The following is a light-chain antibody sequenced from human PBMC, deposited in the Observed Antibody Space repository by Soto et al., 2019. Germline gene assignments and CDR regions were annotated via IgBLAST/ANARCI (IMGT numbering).Light chain of an antibody. CDR1: QDIRFN. CDR3: LQHNTYPWT. CDR2: SSS. V-gene: IGKV1-17*01. Sequence: DVQMTQSPSSLSASVGDIVTITCRASQDIRFNLGWFQQKPGDGPKRLIYSSSDLQSGVPSRFSAHSSGKRIPLLIHRPQPENSSAYFCLQHNTYPWTFGLGTKV. J-gene: IGKJ1*01.